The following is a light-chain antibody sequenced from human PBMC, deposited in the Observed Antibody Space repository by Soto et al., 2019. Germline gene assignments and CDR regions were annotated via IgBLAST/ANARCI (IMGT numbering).Light chain of an antibody. J-gene: IGKJ1*01. CDR2: DAS. V-gene: IGKV3-11*01. Sequence: EIVLTQSPATLSLSPGERATPSCRASQSVSTYLAWYQQKPGQAPRLLIYDASSRATGIPARFSGSGSGTEFTLTISSLEPEDFAVYYGQQRSNWPVTFGQGTRVEIK. CDR3: QQRSNWPVT. CDR1: QSVSTY.